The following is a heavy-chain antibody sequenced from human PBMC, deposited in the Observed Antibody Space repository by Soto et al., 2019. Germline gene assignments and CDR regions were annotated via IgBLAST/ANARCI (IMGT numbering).Heavy chain of an antibody. Sequence: PGGSVRLSCAASGFTFSSYAMSWVRQAPGKGLEWVSAISGSGGSTYYADSVKGRFTISRDNSKNTLYLQMNSLRAEDTAVYYCAKGRVGVRESYPLYFDYWGQGTLVTVSS. CDR2: ISGSGGST. J-gene: IGHJ4*02. D-gene: IGHD3-10*01. V-gene: IGHV3-23*01. CDR1: GFTFSSYA. CDR3: AKGRVGVRESYPLYFDY.